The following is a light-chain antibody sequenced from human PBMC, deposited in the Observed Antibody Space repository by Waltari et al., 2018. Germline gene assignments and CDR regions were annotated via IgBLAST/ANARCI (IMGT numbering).Light chain of an antibody. CDR3: SSYTSSSTLWV. CDR1: SRDVGCYHY. Sequence: QSALTQPASVSGSPGQSITISCTGTSRDVGCYHYVSWYQQHPGKAPKLMIYEVSNRPSGVSNRFSGSKSGNTASLTISGLQAEDEADYYCSSYTSSSTLWVFGGGTKLTVL. J-gene: IGLJ3*02. V-gene: IGLV2-14*01. CDR2: EVS.